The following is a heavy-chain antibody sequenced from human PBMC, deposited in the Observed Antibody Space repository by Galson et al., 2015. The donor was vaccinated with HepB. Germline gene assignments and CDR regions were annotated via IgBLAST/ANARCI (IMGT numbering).Heavy chain of an antibody. J-gene: IGHJ6*03. Sequence: SVKVSCKASGYTFTGYYMHWVRQAPGQGLEWMGWINPNSGGTNYAQKFQGRVTMTRDTSISTAYMELSRLRSDDTAVYYCARGAFWSGYYADYYYYMDVWGKGTTVTVSS. CDR2: INPNSGGT. CDR3: ARGAFWSGYYADYYYYMDV. CDR1: GYTFTGYY. D-gene: IGHD3-3*01. V-gene: IGHV1-2*02.